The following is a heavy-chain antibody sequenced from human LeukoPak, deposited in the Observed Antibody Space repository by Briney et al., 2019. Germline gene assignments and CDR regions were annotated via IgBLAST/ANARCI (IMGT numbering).Heavy chain of an antibody. CDR3: ARDHGQGMGADGFDY. Sequence: GGSLRLPCAASGFTFSSYAMSWVRQAPGKGLEWVSSISSSSSYIYYADSVKGRFTISRDNAKNSLYLQMNSLRAEDTAVYYCARDHGQGMGADGFDYWGQGTLVTVSS. V-gene: IGHV3-21*01. D-gene: IGHD1-26*01. CDR1: GFTFSSYA. CDR2: ISSSSSYI. J-gene: IGHJ4*02.